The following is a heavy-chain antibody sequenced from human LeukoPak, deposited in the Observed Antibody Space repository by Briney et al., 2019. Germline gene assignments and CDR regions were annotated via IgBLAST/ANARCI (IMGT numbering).Heavy chain of an antibody. Sequence: GGSLRLSCAASGFTFSDYYMSWIRQAPGKGLEWVSYISSGGSTIYYADSVKGRFTISRDNAKNSLYLQMNSLRAEDTAVYYCARGRDGYNLYYYHGMDVWGQGTTVTVSS. V-gene: IGHV3-11*01. CDR2: ISSGGSTI. J-gene: IGHJ6*02. CDR3: ARGRDGYNLYYYHGMDV. D-gene: IGHD5-24*01. CDR1: GFTFSDYY.